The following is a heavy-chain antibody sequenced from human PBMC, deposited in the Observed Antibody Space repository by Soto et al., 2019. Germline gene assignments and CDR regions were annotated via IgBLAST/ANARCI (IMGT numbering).Heavy chain of an antibody. V-gene: IGHV3-48*02. Sequence: PGGSLRLSCAASGLTFSSYSMNWVRQAPGKGLEWVSYISSSSSTIYYADSVKGRFTISRDNAKNSLYLQMNSLRDEDTAVYYCARDRVGYSYGYSVYHYSGMDVWGQGTTVTVSS. J-gene: IGHJ6*02. CDR3: ARDRVGYSYGYSVYHYSGMDV. CDR2: ISSSSSTI. CDR1: GLTFSSYS. D-gene: IGHD5-18*01.